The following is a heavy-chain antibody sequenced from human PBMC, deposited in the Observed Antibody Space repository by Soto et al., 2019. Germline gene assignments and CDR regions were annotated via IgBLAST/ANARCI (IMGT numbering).Heavy chain of an antibody. CDR2: ISYDGNNK. V-gene: IGHV3-30*18. J-gene: IGHJ6*02. CDR1: GFTFSSYG. D-gene: IGHD2-2*01. Sequence: PGGSLRLSCAASGFTFSSYGMHWVRQAPGKGLEWVAVISYDGNNKYHADSVKGRFTISRDNSKNTLFLQMNSLRAEDTAVYYCAKAQGYCSSTSCREAYYYYGMDVWGQGTTVTVSS. CDR3: AKAQGYCSSTSCREAYYYYGMDV.